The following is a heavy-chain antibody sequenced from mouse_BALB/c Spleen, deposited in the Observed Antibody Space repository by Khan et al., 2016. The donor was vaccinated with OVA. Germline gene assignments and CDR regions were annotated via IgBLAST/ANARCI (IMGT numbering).Heavy chain of an antibody. D-gene: IGHD2-2*01. V-gene: IGHV2-3*01. Sequence: VQLQASGPGLVAPSQSLSITCTVSGSSSTSYGVSWARQTPGKGLEWLGVIWSDGNTNYHSSLKSRLTITKDNSKSQALLNLNSLQTDDTATYYCAIIFYGYDWFAYWGQGTLVTVSA. J-gene: IGHJ3*01. CDR3: AIIFYGYDWFAY. CDR2: IWSDGNT. CDR1: GSSSTSYG.